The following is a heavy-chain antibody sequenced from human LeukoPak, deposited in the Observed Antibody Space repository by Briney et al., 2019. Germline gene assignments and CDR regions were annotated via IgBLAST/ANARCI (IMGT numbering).Heavy chain of an antibody. CDR1: GFTFSSYG. Sequence: GGSLRLSCAASGFTFSSYGMHWVRQAPGKGLEWVAVISYDGSNKYYADSVKGRFTISRDNSKNTLYLQMNSLRAEDTVVYYCAKDGPSYSSGWYGGLGWFDPWGQGTLVTVSS. V-gene: IGHV3-30*18. CDR2: ISYDGSNK. D-gene: IGHD6-19*01. J-gene: IGHJ5*02. CDR3: AKDGPSYSSGWYGGLGWFDP.